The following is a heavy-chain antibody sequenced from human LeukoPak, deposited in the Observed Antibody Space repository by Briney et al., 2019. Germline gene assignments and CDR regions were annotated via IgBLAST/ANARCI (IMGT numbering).Heavy chain of an antibody. CDR3: ARDLEYYGSGSFDY. CDR2: IYYSGST. V-gene: IGHV4-39*07. CDR1: GGSISSGSYY. D-gene: IGHD3-10*01. Sequence: SETLSLTCTVSGGSISSGSYYWGWIRQPPGKGLEWIGSIYYSGSTYYNPSLKSRVTISVDTSKNQFSLKLSSVTAADTAVYYCARDLEYYGSGSFDYWGQGTLVTVSS. J-gene: IGHJ4*02.